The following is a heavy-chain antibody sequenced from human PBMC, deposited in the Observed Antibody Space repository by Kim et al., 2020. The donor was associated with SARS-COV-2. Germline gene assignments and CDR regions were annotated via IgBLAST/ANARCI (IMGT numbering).Heavy chain of an antibody. CDR1: RFIFSNYG. Sequence: GGSLRLSCAASRFIFSNYGMSWVRQAPGKGLEWVAYIKEDGSETYYVDSVEGRFIISRDNAENSLYLQMNSLRAEDTAVYYCGRDYSDWGQGTLVTVYS. CDR3: GRDYSD. CDR2: IKEDGSET. J-gene: IGHJ4*02. V-gene: IGHV3-7*01. D-gene: IGHD6-13*01.